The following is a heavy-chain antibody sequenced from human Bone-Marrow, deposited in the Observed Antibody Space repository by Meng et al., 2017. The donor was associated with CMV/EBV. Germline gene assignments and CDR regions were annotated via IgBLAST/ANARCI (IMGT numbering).Heavy chain of an antibody. CDR1: GFTFDDYG. Sequence: GESLKISCAASGFTFDDYGMSWVRQAPGKGLEWVSGINWNGGSTGYADSVKGRFTISRDNAKNSLYLQMNSLRAEDTALYYCARDGTFDWNYEDYWGQGTLVTVSS. D-gene: IGHD1-7*01. CDR3: ARDGTFDWNYEDY. CDR2: INWNGGST. V-gene: IGHV3-20*04. J-gene: IGHJ4*02.